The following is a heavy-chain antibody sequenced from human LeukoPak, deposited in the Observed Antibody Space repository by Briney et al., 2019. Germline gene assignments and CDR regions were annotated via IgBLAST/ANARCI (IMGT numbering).Heavy chain of an antibody. V-gene: IGHV3-53*04. CDR3: AREANYYDSSGYYPDAFDI. Sequence: GGSLRLSCAASGFTVSSNYMSWVRQAPGKGLEWVSLIYSGGSSYYADSVKGRFTISRHNSKNTLYLHMNSLRAEDTAVYYCAREANYYDSSGYYPDAFDIWGQGTMVTVSS. CDR1: GFTVSSNY. J-gene: IGHJ3*02. CDR2: IYSGGSS. D-gene: IGHD3-22*01.